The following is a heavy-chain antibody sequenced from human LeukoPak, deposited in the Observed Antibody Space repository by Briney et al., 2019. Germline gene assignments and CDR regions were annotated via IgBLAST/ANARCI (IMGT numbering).Heavy chain of an antibody. J-gene: IGHJ4*02. D-gene: IGHD5-18*01. Sequence: PGGPLRLSCAASGFIFKSYWMSWGRQAPGKGLEWVANIRAYGGEKFYVDSVKGRFTISRDNAKNSPFLQMNSLRADDTAVYYCARDSRYSRGVGDFDYWGQGTLAIVSS. CDR2: IRAYGGEK. V-gene: IGHV3-7*03. CDR1: GFIFKSYW. CDR3: ARDSRYSRGVGDFDY.